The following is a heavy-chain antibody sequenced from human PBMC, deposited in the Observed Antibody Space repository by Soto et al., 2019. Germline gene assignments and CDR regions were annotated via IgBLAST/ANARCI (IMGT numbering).Heavy chain of an antibody. CDR1: GFSLSTSGVG. CDR3: AHRVGYYYVPLPSGMDV. CDR2: IYWDDDK. Sequence: SGPTLVNPTQTLTLTCTFSGFSLSTSGVGVGWIRQPPGKALEWLALIYWDDDKRYSPSLKSRLTITKDTSKNQVVLTMTNMDPVDTATYYCAHRVGYYYVPLPSGMDVWGQGTTVTVSS. V-gene: IGHV2-5*02. J-gene: IGHJ6*02. D-gene: IGHD3-10*02.